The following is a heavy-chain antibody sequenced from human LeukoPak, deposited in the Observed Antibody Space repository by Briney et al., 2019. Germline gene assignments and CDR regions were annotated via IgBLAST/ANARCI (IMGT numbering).Heavy chain of an antibody. Sequence: PGGSLRLSCAASGFTFSNYEMNWVRQAPGKGLEWVSYISSSGSTIHYVDSVKGRFTISRDNAKNSLYLQMNSLRAEDSAVYYCANTYYDTSGYHYLDYWGQGTLVTVSS. J-gene: IGHJ4*02. CDR1: GFTFSNYE. D-gene: IGHD3-22*01. V-gene: IGHV3-48*03. CDR3: ANTYYDTSGYHYLDY. CDR2: ISSSGSTI.